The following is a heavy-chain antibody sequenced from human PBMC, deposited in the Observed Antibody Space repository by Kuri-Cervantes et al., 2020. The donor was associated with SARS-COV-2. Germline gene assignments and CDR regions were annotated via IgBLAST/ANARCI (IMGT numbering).Heavy chain of an antibody. CDR1: GFTFSSYS. V-gene: IGHV3-21*04. Sequence: GGSLRLSCAASGFTFSSYSMNWVRQAPGKGLEWVSSISSSSSYIYYADSVKGRFTISRDNAKNSLYLQMNSLRAEDTAVYYCARGRGPGDFWSGLNWFDPWGQGTLVTVSS. CDR2: ISSSSSYI. CDR3: ARGRGPGDFWSGLNWFDP. D-gene: IGHD3-3*01. J-gene: IGHJ5*02.